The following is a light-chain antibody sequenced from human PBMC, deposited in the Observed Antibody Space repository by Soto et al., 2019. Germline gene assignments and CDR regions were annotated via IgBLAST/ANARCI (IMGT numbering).Light chain of an antibody. CDR3: QQYDTWWT. CDR2: DAS. J-gene: IGKJ1*01. CDR1: QNVTSR. V-gene: IGKV3-15*01. Sequence: EIVVTQSPATLSVSPGERVTLSCTASQNVTSRIAWYQQKPGQTPRLLIYDASTRAAGILDRFNGGGSGTEFTLTISSLQSEDFALYFCQQYDTWWTFGQGTRVQI.